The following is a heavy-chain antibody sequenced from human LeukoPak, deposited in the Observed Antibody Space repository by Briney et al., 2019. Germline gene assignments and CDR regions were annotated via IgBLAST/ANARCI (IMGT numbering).Heavy chain of an antibody. Sequence: GGSLRLSCAASGFTFSSYGMTWVRQAPGKGLEWVSYISSSSSTIYYADSVKGRFTISRDNAKNSPYLQLNSLRAEDTAVYYCAKDRCSNGIGCYYYYMDVWGKGTTVTISS. V-gene: IGHV3-48*01. CDR3: AKDRCSNGIGCYYYYMDV. D-gene: IGHD2-8*01. CDR1: GFTFSSYG. J-gene: IGHJ6*03. CDR2: ISSSSSTI.